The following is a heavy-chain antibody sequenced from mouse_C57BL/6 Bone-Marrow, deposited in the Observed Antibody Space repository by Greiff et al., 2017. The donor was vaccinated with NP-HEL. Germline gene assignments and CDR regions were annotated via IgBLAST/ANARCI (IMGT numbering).Heavy chain of an antibody. V-gene: IGHV1-54*01. D-gene: IGHD2-1*01. Sequence: VKLMESGAELVRPGTSVKVSCKASGYAFTNYLIEWVKQRPGQGLEWIGVINPGSGGTNYNEKFKGKATLTADKSSSTAYMQLSSLTSEDSAVYFCARSRRVSFDYWGQGTTLTVSS. CDR2: INPGSGGT. CDR3: ARSRRVSFDY. J-gene: IGHJ2*01. CDR1: GYAFTNYL.